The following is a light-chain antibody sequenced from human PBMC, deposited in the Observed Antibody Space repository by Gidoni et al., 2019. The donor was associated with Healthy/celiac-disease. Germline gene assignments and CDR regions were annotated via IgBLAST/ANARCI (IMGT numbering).Light chain of an antibody. J-gene: IGLJ3*02. Sequence: SVLTQPPSASGTPGQRVTISCSGSSSNIGSNYVYWYQQRPGTAPKLLIYRNNQRPSGVPDRFSGSKSGTSASLAISGLRSEDEADYYCAAWDDSLSGLVFGGGTKLTVL. CDR2: RNN. CDR1: SSNIGSNY. V-gene: IGLV1-47*01. CDR3: AAWDDSLSGLV.